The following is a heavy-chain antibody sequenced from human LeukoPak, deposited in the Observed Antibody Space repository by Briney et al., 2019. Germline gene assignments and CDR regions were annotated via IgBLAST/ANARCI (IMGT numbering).Heavy chain of an antibody. CDR1: GFTFSSFG. D-gene: IGHD4-11*01. Sequence: GSLRLSCAASGFTFSSFGMNWVRQAPGKGLEWIGEINHSGSTNYNPSLKSRVTISVDTSKNQFSLKLSSVTAADTAVYYCARGYRTYYYYMDVWGKGTTVTVSS. J-gene: IGHJ6*03. CDR2: INHSGST. V-gene: IGHV4-34*01. CDR3: ARGYRTYYYYMDV.